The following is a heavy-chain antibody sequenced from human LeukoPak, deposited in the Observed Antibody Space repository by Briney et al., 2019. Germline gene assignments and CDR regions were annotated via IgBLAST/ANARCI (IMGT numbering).Heavy chain of an antibody. CDR2: IYYSGST. CDR3: ARLAQRNYDFWSGYYRTESYYYYYGMDV. J-gene: IGHJ6*02. CDR1: GGSFSSYY. D-gene: IGHD3-3*01. V-gene: IGHV4-59*01. Sequence: SETLSLTCAVYGGSFSSYYWSWIRQPPGKGLEWIGYIYYSGSTNYNPSLKSRVTISVDTSKNQFSLKLSSVTAADTAVYYCARLAQRNYDFWSGYYRTESYYYYYGMDVWGQGTTVTVSS.